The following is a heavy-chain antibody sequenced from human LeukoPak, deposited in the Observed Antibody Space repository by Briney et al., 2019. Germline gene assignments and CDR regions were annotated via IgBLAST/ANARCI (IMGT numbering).Heavy chain of an antibody. CDR1: GGSISSYY. D-gene: IGHD5-12*01. J-gene: IGHJ5*02. CDR2: IYYSGST. Sequence: SETLSLTCTVSGGSISSYYWSWIRQPPGKGLEWIGYIYYSGSTNYNPSLRSRVTISVDTSKNQFSLKLSSVTAADTAVYYCARDAGDGYKPWGQGTLVTVSS. V-gene: IGHV4-59*01. CDR3: ARDAGDGYKP.